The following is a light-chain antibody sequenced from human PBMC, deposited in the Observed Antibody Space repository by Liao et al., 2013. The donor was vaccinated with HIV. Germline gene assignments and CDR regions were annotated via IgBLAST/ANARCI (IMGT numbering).Light chain of an antibody. V-gene: IGLV3-21*04. Sequence: SYVLTQPPSVSVAPGKTATITCGGNNIGGKTVHWYQQKPGQAPVVVIYYDGDRPSGIPERFSGSTSENTATLTISRAEAGDEADYYCQVWDRGSAHPTVFGPGTKVTVL. CDR3: QVWDRGSAHPTV. CDR2: YDG. CDR1: NIGGKT. J-gene: IGLJ1*01.